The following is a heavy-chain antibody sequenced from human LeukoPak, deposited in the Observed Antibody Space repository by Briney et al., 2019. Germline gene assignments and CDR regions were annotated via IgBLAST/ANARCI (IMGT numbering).Heavy chain of an antibody. CDR1: GYTFTDYY. CDR3: ARGDYDYWCGSYSRQDS. D-gene: IGHD3-3*01. J-gene: IGHJ4*02. Sequence: VASVKVSCKTSGYTFTDYYIHWVRHAPGQGLEWMGWINPTNGGTYYTQKFQGRVTLTRDTSISTAYMELSRLTSDDTAVLYCARGDYDYWCGSYSRQDSWGQGTLVIVSS. V-gene: IGHV1-2*02. CDR2: INPTNGGT.